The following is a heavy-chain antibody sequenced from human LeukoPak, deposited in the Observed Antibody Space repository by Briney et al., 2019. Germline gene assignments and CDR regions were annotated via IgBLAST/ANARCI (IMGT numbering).Heavy chain of an antibody. V-gene: IGHV4-39*02. Sequence: SETLSLNCTVSGGSISSSHYYWDWIRQPPGKGLEWIGNIYYSGSTYYNPSLKSRVTISVDTSKNQFSLKLSSVTAADTAVYYCAIELGVAFDIWGQGTMVTVSS. CDR3: AIELGVAFDI. CDR2: IYYSGST. J-gene: IGHJ3*02. CDR1: GGSISSSHYY.